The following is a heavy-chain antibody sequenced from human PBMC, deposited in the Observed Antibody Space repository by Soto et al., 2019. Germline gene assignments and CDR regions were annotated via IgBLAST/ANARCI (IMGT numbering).Heavy chain of an antibody. CDR2: FDGSVGHT. CDR1: GFSFSSYA. J-gene: IGHJ4*02. CDR3: AKRLQYDSGWPLHY. V-gene: IGHV3-23*01. D-gene: IGHD6-19*01. Sequence: PGGSLRLSCAASGFSFSSYAVSWVRQAPGKGLEWVSVFDGSVGHTYYTNSVKGRFTISNDNSKNTLFLQMNSLKAEDTAVYFCAKRLQYDSGWPLHYWGQGTLVTVSS.